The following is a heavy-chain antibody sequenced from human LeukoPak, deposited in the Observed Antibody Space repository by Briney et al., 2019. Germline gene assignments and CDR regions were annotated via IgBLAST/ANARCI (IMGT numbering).Heavy chain of an antibody. CDR3: ARDRHPNPAYYDFWSGYQIYYYYYYMDV. D-gene: IGHD3-3*01. CDR2: ISAYNGNT. J-gene: IGHJ6*03. Sequence: GASVKVSCKASGYTFTSYGISWVRQAPGQGLEWMGWISAYNGNTNYAQKLQGRVTMTTDTSTSTAYMELRSLRSDDTAVYYCARDRHPNPAYYDFWSGYQIYYYYYYMDVWGKGTTVTVSS. CDR1: GYTFTSYG. V-gene: IGHV1-18*01.